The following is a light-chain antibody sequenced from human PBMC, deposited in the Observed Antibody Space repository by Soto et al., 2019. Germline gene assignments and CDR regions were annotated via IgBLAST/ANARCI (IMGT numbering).Light chain of an antibody. V-gene: IGKV3-15*01. J-gene: IGKJ1*01. CDR1: QSVGSN. CDR2: GAS. Sequence: EIVMAQSPATLSVSPGERATLSCRASQSVGSNLAWYQQKPGQAPRLLIYGASTRVTGIPARFSGSGSGTEFTLTISSLQSEDFAVYHCQQYYNWWTCGQGTKVDIK. CDR3: QQYYNWWT.